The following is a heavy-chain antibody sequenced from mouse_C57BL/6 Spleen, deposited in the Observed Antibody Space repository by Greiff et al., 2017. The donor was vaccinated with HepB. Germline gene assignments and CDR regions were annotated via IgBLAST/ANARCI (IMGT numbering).Heavy chain of an antibody. CDR1: GYAFSSSW. V-gene: IGHV1-82*01. J-gene: IGHJ3*01. D-gene: IGHD1-1*01. CDR2: IYPGDGDT. Sequence: VQLQQSGPELVKPGASVKISCKASGYAFSSSWMNWVKQRPGKGLEWIGRIYPGDGDTNYNGKFKGKATLTADKSSSTAYMQLSSLTSEDSAVYFCARGGYGSSSWFAYWGQGTLVTVSA. CDR3: ARGGYGSSSWFAY.